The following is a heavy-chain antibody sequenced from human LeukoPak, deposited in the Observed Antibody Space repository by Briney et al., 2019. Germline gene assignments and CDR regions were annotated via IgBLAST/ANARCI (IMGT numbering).Heavy chain of an antibody. Sequence: SETLSLTCTVSGGSISSGGYSWSWIRQPPGKGLEWIGYIYHSGSTYYNPSLKSRVTISVDRSKNQFSLKLSSVTAADTAVYYCARVTTVTASWNWFDPWGQGTLVTVSS. CDR1: GGSISSGGYS. CDR2: IYHSGST. J-gene: IGHJ5*02. V-gene: IGHV4-30-2*01. CDR3: ARVTTVTASWNWFDP. D-gene: IGHD4-17*01.